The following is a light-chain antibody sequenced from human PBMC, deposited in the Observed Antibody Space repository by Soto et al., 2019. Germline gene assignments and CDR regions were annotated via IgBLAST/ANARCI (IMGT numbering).Light chain of an antibody. CDR1: SSDVGGYNY. CDR2: DVS. Sequence: QSALTQPASVSGSPGQSITISCTGTSSDVGGYNYVSWYQQHPGKAPKLMIYDVSYRPSGVSDRFSGSKSGNTASLTIAGLQSDGEADYYCDSYTSGSSYVFGTGTKLTVL. CDR3: DSYTSGSSYV. V-gene: IGLV2-14*01. J-gene: IGLJ1*01.